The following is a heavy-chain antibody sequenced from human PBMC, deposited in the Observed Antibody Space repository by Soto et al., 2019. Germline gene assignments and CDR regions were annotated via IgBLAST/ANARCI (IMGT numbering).Heavy chain of an antibody. CDR1: GFTCSSYA. CDR3: AKTPHIVVVPAPLEHNHFDY. D-gene: IGHD2-2*01. Sequence: PGGSLRLSWAASGFTCSSYAMSWVRQATGKGLEWVSAISGSGGSTYYADSVKGRFTISRDNSKNTLYLQMNSLRAEDTAVYYCAKTPHIVVVPAPLEHNHFDYWGQGTLVTVSS. CDR2: ISGSGGST. J-gene: IGHJ4*02. V-gene: IGHV3-23*01.